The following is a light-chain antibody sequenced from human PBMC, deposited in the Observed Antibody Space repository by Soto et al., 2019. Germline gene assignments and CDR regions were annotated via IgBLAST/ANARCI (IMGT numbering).Light chain of an antibody. V-gene: IGKV1-9*01. J-gene: IGKJ1*01. CDR3: QQLNDYPRT. Sequence: DMHLTESRWLMVSCVVDRVTLNSRASHDINIYLAWYQQNPGKAPKLLIYSASTLQGGVPSRFGGSGSGTEFTLTISSLQPEDFATYYCQQLNDYPRTFGQGTKVDIK. CDR1: HDINIY. CDR2: SAS.